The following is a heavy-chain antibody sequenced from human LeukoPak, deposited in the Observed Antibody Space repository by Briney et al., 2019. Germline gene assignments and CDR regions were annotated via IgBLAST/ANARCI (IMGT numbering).Heavy chain of an antibody. D-gene: IGHD1-26*01. Sequence: GGSLRLSCAASGFIVSGDFMSWVRQAPGKGLVWVSRINEDGSTTNYADSVKGRSTIFRDNAKNTLYLQMNSLRAEDTAVYYCVRDLGGRSGHWGQGTLVTVSS. J-gene: IGHJ4*02. V-gene: IGHV3-74*01. CDR2: INEDGSTT. CDR1: GFIVSGDF. CDR3: VRDLGGRSGH.